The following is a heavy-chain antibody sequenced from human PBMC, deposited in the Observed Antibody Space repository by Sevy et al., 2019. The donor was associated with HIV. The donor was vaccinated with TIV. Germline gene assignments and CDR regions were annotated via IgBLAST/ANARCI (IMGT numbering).Heavy chain of an antibody. V-gene: IGHV4-34*01. D-gene: IGHD2-2*01. CDR1: DGSLSGYY. CDR2: INESGIT. CDR3: ARSPPVVVVPGAPSWFDP. Sequence: SETLSLTCAVHDGSLSGYYWNWIRQLPWKGLEWIGEINESGITYYNPSLKSRVAISVDTSKKQFSLKLNSVTAADTALYFCARSPPVVVVPGAPSWFDPWGQGTLVTVSS. J-gene: IGHJ5*02.